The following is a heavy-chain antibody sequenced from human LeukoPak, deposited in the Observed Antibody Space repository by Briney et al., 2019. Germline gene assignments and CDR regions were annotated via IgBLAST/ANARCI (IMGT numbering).Heavy chain of an antibody. CDR3: ARGAPIRGYDNYGIVDY. CDR1: GFTVSSNY. Sequence: PGGSLRLSCAASGFTVSSNYMSWVRQAPGKGLEWVSVIYSGGSTYYADSVKGRFTISRDNSKNTLYLQMNSLRAEDTAVYYCARGAPIRGYDNYGIVDYWGQGTLVTVSS. D-gene: IGHD3-22*01. CDR2: IYSGGST. J-gene: IGHJ4*02. V-gene: IGHV3-53*01.